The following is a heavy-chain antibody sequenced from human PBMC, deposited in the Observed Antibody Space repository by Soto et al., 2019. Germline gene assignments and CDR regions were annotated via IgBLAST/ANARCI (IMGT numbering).Heavy chain of an antibody. V-gene: IGHV1-18*01. CDR1: GYTFTNYG. Sequence: AASVKVSCKASGYTFTNYGISWVRQAPGQGLEWMGWISAYNGNINYAQKLQGRVTMTTDTSTSTAYMELRSLRSDDTAVYYCARDVVLRYFDWLPLYYYYGMDVWGQGTTVTVSS. D-gene: IGHD3-9*01. CDR2: ISAYNGNI. CDR3: ARDVVLRYFDWLPLYYYYGMDV. J-gene: IGHJ6*02.